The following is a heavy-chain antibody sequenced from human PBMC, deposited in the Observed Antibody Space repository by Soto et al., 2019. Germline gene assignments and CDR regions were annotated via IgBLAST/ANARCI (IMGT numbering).Heavy chain of an antibody. D-gene: IGHD3-16*02. CDR1: GFTFSSYA. CDR2: ISGSGGST. J-gene: IGHJ4*02. Sequence: PGGSLRLSCAASGFTFSSYAMSWVRQAPGKGLEWVSAISGSGGSTYYADSVKGRFTISRDNSKNTLYLQMNSLRAEDTAVYYCAKDRHVWGSYRYTPPRYYFDYWGQGTLVTVSS. CDR3: AKDRHVWGSYRYTPPRYYFDY. V-gene: IGHV3-23*01.